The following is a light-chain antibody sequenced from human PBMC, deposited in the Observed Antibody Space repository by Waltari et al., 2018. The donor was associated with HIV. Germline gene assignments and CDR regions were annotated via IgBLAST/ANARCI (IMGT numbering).Light chain of an antibody. CDR1: QSISTN. Sequence: EIVMKQSPATLSVYTGERATPSCRASQSISTNLTWYQQRSGQAPRLLIYGASTRATAIPARFSGSGSGTDFTLTISSLEREDYATYFCQQYHDWPLTFGPGTKVDVK. CDR3: QQYHDWPLT. V-gene: IGKV3-15*01. J-gene: IGKJ3*01. CDR2: GAS.